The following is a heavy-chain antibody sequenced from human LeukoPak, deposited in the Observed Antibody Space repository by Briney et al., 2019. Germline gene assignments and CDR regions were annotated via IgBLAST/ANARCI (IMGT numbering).Heavy chain of an antibody. J-gene: IGHJ4*02. Sequence: GGSLRLSCAASGFTFSSYSMNWVRQAPGKGLEWVANIKQDGNEKYYVDSVKGRFTISRDNAKNSLYLQMNSLRGEDTAVYYCARDTLGEGDDSDYAVYYFDYRGQGTLVTVSS. CDR1: GFTFSSYS. V-gene: IGHV3-7*01. CDR2: IKQDGNEK. D-gene: IGHD5-12*01. CDR3: ARDTLGEGDDSDYAVYYFDY.